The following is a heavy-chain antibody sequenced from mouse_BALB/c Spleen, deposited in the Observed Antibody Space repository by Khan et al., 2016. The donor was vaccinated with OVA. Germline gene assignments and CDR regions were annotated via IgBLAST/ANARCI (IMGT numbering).Heavy chain of an antibody. CDR2: IDPSDNST. D-gene: IGHD1-1*01. CDR1: GYPLTSYW. CDR3: ARSFLYGSSTCFGY. Sequence: QVQLQQPGAELVKPGASVKLSCKASGYPLTSYWLHWVKQRPGHGLEWIGEIDPSDNSTNYNQKFKGKATLTVDQYSRTTYMQLSSLTSEDSAVYYCARSFLYGSSTCFGYWGQGTLVTVSA. J-gene: IGHJ3*01. V-gene: IGHV1-69*02.